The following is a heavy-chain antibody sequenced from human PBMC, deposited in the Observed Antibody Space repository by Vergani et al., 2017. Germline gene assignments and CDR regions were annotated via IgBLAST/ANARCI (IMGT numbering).Heavy chain of an antibody. D-gene: IGHD6-19*01. Sequence: QVQLVESGGGVVQPGGSLRLSCGASGFTFSNYGMHWVRLAPGKGLEWVTFIRYDGSNTYYADSVKGRFTISRDNSKNTLFLQMNSLRPEDTAVYYCARDTVTGSRYFDYWGQGTLVTVSS. V-gene: IGHV3-30*02. CDR3: ARDTVTGSRYFDY. CDR1: GFTFSNYG. CDR2: IRYDGSNT. J-gene: IGHJ4*02.